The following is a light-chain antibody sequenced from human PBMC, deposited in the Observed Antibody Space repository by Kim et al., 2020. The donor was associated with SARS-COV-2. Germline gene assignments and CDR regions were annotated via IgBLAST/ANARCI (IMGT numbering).Light chain of an antibody. CDR1: PDTTNE. CDR3: LLNNTYPII. V-gene: IGKV1-17*01. J-gene: IGKJ5*01. Sequence: GARVAIPCRASPDTTNELGWYQENISRAPKRLICGASSLQSGVPSRSSGGGFGTAFTLTTSSLSPEDFTTYFCLLNNTYPIIFVQGTGP. CDR2: GAS.